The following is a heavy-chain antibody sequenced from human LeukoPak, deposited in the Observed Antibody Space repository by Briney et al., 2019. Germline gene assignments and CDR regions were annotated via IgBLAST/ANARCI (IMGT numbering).Heavy chain of an antibody. CDR1: KFNFNSYG. J-gene: IGHJ5*02. Sequence: QSGGSLRLSCTTSKFNFNSYGMTWVRQAPGKGLEWVSVIYSGGSTYYADSVKGRFTISRDNSKNTLYLQMNSLRAEDTAVYYCAGLDDYYGSGRGTDPWGQGTLVTVSS. CDR2: IYSGGST. CDR3: AGLDDYYGSGRGTDP. V-gene: IGHV3-66*04. D-gene: IGHD3-10*01.